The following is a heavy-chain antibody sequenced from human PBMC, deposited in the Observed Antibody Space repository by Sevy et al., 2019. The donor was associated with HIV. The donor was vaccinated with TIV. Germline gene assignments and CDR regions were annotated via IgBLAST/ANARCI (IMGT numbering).Heavy chain of an antibody. V-gene: IGHV1-18*01. CDR1: GYTFTSYG. CDR3: AAGVGATPLFVY. CDR2: ISAYNANT. J-gene: IGHJ4*02. D-gene: IGHD1-26*01. Sequence: ASVKVSCKASGYTFTSYGISWVRQAPGRGLEWMGWISAYNANTNYAQKLQGRVTMTTDTSTSTAYMELRSLRSDDTAVYYCAAGVGATPLFVYWGQGTLVTVSS.